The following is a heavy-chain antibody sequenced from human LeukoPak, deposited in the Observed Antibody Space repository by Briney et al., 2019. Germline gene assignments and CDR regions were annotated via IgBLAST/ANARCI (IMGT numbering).Heavy chain of an antibody. CDR1: GFTASSNY. CDR3: ASSVRGATEYYFDY. D-gene: IGHD1-26*01. J-gene: IGHJ4*02. CDR2: IYSGGST. Sequence: GGSLRLSCAASGFTASSNYMSWVRQAPGKGLEWVSVIYSGGSTYYADSVKGRFTISRDNSKNTLYLQMNSLRAEVTAVYYCASSVRGATEYYFDYWGQGTLVTVSS. V-gene: IGHV3-53*01.